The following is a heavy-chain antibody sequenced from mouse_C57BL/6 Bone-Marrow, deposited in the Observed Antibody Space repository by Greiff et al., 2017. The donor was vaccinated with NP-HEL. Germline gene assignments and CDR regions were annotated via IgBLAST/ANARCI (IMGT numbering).Heavy chain of an antibody. CDR1: GYTFTDYY. D-gene: IGHD1-1*01. CDR2: INPYNGGT. V-gene: IGHV1-19*01. CDR3: ARRFTTVVATVDY. J-gene: IGHJ2*01. Sequence: VQLQQSGPVLVKPGASVKMSCKASGYTFTDYYMNWVKQSHGKSLEWIGVINPYNGGTSYNQKFKGKATLTVDKSSSTAYMELNSLTSEDSAVYYCARRFTTVVATVDYWGQGTTLTVSS.